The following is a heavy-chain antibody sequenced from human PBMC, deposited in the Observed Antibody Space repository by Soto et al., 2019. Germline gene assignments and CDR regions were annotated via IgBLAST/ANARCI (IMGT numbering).Heavy chain of an antibody. Sequence: SETLSLTCTVSGGSISSGGYYWSWIRQHPGKGLEWIGYIYYSGSTYYNPSLKSRVTISVDTSKNQFSLKLSSVTAADTAVYYCASLDGRNYYYGMDVWGQGTTVTVSS. CDR1: GGSISSGGYY. CDR3: ASLDGRNYYYGMDV. J-gene: IGHJ6*02. V-gene: IGHV4-31*03. CDR2: IYYSGST.